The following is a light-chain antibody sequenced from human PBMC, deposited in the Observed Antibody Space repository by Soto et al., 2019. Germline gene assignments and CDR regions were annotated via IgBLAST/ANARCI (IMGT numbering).Light chain of an antibody. V-gene: IGKV1-9*01. CDR3: QQLNSYPLT. Sequence: DTQLTQSPSFLSASVGDRVTITCRASQGISSYLAWYQQKPGKAPKLLIYAAPTLQSGVPSRFSGSGSGTEFTLTISSLQPEDFATYYCQQLNSYPLTFGGGTKVEIK. CDR2: AAP. J-gene: IGKJ4*01. CDR1: QGISSY.